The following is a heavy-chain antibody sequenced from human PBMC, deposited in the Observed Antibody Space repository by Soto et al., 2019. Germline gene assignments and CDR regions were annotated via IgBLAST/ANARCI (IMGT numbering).Heavy chain of an antibody. CDR2: INPSGGST. V-gene: IGHV1-46*01. D-gene: IGHD3-22*01. CDR3: ARNDPDSSGYYDLRLDY. J-gene: IGHJ4*02. Sequence: ASVKVSCKASGYTFTSYYMHWVRQAPGQGLEWMGIINPSGGSTSYAQKFQGRVTMTRDTSTSTVYMELSSLRSEDTAVYYCARNDPDSSGYYDLRLDYWGQGTLVTVSS. CDR1: GYTFTSYY.